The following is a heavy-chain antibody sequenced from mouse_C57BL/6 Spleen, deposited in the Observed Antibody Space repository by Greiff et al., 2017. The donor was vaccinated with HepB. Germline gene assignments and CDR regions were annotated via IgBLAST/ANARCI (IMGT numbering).Heavy chain of an antibody. Sequence: EVKLQQSGPELVKPGASVKISCKASGYTFTDYYMNWVKQSHGKSLEWIGDINPNNGGTSYNQKFKGKATLTVDKSSSTAYMELRSLTSEDSAVYYCARFYDYDGGDYFDYWGQGTTLTVSS. V-gene: IGHV1-26*01. CDR3: ARFYDYDGGDYFDY. J-gene: IGHJ2*01. D-gene: IGHD2-4*01. CDR2: INPNNGGT. CDR1: GYTFTDYY.